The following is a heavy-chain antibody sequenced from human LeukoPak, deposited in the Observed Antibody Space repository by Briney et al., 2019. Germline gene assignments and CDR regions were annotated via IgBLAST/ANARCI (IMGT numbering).Heavy chain of an antibody. CDR3: AKARGVATNYGALDY. CDR1: GFGFSSYA. J-gene: IGHJ4*02. Sequence: GGSLRLSCAATGFGFSSYAMYWVRQAPGEGLEWVSVISASGGTTYYAESVKGRFTISRDKSTSILYLQINSLRVEDTAVYYCAKARGVATNYGALDYWGQGTLVTVSS. CDR2: ISASGGTT. V-gene: IGHV3-23*01. D-gene: IGHD5-12*01.